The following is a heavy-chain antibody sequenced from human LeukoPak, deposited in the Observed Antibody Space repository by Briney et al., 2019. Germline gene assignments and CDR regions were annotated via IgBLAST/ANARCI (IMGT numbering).Heavy chain of an antibody. CDR3: ARAPLSDAFDI. Sequence: GASVKVSCKASGYTFTGDYIHWVRQAPGQGLEWMGWMNPNSGGTKYAQKFQGRVTMTRDTSIRTAYMELRRLTSDDTAVYYCARAPLSDAFDIWGQGTMVTVSS. CDR2: MNPNSGGT. J-gene: IGHJ3*02. CDR1: GYTFTGDY. V-gene: IGHV1-2*02.